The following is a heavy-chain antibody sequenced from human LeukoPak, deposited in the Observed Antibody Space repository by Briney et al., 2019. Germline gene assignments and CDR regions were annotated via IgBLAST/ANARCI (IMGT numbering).Heavy chain of an antibody. CDR1: GFTFSSYS. CDR3: AKASGWYLPYYFDY. V-gene: IGHV3-21*04. CDR2: ISSSSSYI. J-gene: IGHJ4*02. Sequence: GGSLRLSCAASGFTFSSYSMNWVRQAPGKGLEWVSSISSSSSYIYYADSVKGRFTISRDNFKNTLYLQMNSLRAEDTAVYYCAKASGWYLPYYFDYWGQGTLVTVSS. D-gene: IGHD6-19*01.